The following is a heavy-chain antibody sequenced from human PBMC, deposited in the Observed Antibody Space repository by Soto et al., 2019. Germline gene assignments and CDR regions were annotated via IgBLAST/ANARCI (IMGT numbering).Heavy chain of an antibody. CDR2: INVGNGNT. D-gene: IGHD6-19*01. CDR1: GYTYISYS. Sequence: QVQVVQSGAEEKKPGASVKVSCKASGYTYISYSMHWVRQAPGQRLEWVGWINVGNGNTKYSQNFQGRVTINQDTSASTAYMELSSLTSEDTAVYYCAREKWGSGSRWLDPWGQGTLVTVSS. J-gene: IGHJ5*02. CDR3: AREKWGSGSRWLDP. V-gene: IGHV1-3*05.